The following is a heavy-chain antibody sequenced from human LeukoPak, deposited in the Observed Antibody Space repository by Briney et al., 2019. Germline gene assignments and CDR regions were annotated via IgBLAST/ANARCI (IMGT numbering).Heavy chain of an antibody. CDR1: GFTFSSYA. V-gene: IGHV3-23*01. CDR2: ISAGGGSP. Sequence: GGSLRLSCAASGFTFSSYAMHWVRQAPGKGLEWVSAISAGGGSPYYADSVKGRFSISRDNSKNTLYLQMNSLRAEDTAVYYCAKDGGIAEAGGWFDPWGQGTLVTVSS. J-gene: IGHJ5*02. CDR3: AKDGGIAEAGGWFDP. D-gene: IGHD6-13*01.